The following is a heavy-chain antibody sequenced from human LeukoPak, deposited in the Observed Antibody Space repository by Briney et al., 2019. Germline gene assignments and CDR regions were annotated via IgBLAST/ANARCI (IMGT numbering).Heavy chain of an antibody. CDR1: GGSISSYC. Sequence: SETLSLTCTVSGGSISSYCWRWIRQPPGKGLEWIGYIYYSGSTNYNPSLKSRVTISVDTSKNQFSLKLSSVTAADTAVYYCARYVGGYCSSTSCPSVGMDVWGQGTTVTVSS. D-gene: IGHD2-2*01. J-gene: IGHJ6*02. CDR2: IYYSGST. CDR3: ARYVGGYCSSTSCPSVGMDV. V-gene: IGHV4-59*01.